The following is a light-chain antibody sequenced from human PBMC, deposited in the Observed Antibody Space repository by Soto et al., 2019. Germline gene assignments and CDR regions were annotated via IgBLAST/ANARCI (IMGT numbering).Light chain of an antibody. CDR1: QIISNW. CDR2: KAS. J-gene: IGKJ1*01. V-gene: IGKV1-5*03. Sequence: DIQMTQSPSTLSASVGDRVTITCRASQIISNWLAWYQQKPGKAPKLLIYKASSLESGVPSRFSGSGSGTEFTLTISSLQPDDFATYYCQQYNNYWTFGQGTKVKSN. CDR3: QQYNNYWT.